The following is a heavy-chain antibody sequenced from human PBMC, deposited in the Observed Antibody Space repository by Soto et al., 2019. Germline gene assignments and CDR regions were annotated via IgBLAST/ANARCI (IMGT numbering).Heavy chain of an antibody. CDR2: MNPNSGNT. J-gene: IGHJ6*03. CDR1: GYTFTSYD. Sequence: GASVKVSCKASGYTFTSYDINWVRQATGQGLEWMGWMNPNSGNTGYAQKFQGRVTMTRNTSVSTAYMELSSLRSEDTAVYYCARGGVPVLAEYYYYMDVWGKGTTVTVSS. CDR3: ARGGVPVLAEYYYYMDV. V-gene: IGHV1-8*01. D-gene: IGHD3-16*01.